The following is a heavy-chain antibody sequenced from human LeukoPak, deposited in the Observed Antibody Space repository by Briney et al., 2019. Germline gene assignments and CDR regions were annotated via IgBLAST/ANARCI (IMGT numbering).Heavy chain of an antibody. CDR1: GGSISSGAYY. V-gene: IGHV4-31*03. Sequence: SETLSLTCSVSGGSISSGAYYWSWIRQFPGRGLEWIAYIYHTGNTYYNPSLKRRLTISLDTSNNQFSLKLSSVTAADTAVYYCARDLSGYGASDYWGRGTLVTVSS. CDR3: ARDLSGYGASDY. J-gene: IGHJ4*02. CDR2: IYHTGNT. D-gene: IGHD3-22*01.